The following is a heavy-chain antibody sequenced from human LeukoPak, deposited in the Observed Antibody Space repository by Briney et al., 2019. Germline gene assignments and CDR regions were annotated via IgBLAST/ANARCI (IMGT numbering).Heavy chain of an antibody. Sequence: GGSLRLSCAVSGFTFDDYAMHWVRQVPGKGLEWVSGINWNSDSIGYADSVKGRFTTSRDNAKNSLYLQMTSLRADDTAVYYCARVGKNGWDFDHWGQGTLVTVSS. V-gene: IGHV3-9*01. CDR1: GFTFDDYA. CDR2: INWNSDSI. D-gene: IGHD6-19*01. J-gene: IGHJ4*02. CDR3: ARVGKNGWDFDH.